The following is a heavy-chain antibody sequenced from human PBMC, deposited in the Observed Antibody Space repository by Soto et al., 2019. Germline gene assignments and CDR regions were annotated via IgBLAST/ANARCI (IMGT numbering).Heavy chain of an antibody. J-gene: IGHJ4*02. Sequence: SETLSLTCAVSGGSISSSNWWSWVRQPPGKGLEWIGEIYHSGSTNYNPSLKSRVTISVDKSKNQFSLKLSSVTAADTAVYYCARGDTMVRGVMSYWGQGTLVTVSS. CDR2: IYHSGST. CDR1: GGSISSSNW. V-gene: IGHV4-4*02. D-gene: IGHD3-10*01. CDR3: ARGDTMVRGVMSY.